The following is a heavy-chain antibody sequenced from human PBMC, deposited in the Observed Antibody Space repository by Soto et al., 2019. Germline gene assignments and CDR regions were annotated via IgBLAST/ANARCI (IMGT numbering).Heavy chain of an antibody. CDR3: AKGYYDFWSGYYKEVAGLHYYMDV. J-gene: IGHJ6*03. CDR1: GFTFSSYA. Sequence: GGSLRLSCAASGFTFSSYAMSWVRQAPGKGLEWVSAISGSGGSTYYADSVKGRFTISRDNSKNTLYLQMNSLRAEDTAVYYCAKGYYDFWSGYYKEVAGLHYYMDVWGKGTTVTVSS. CDR2: ISGSGGST. V-gene: IGHV3-23*01. D-gene: IGHD3-3*01.